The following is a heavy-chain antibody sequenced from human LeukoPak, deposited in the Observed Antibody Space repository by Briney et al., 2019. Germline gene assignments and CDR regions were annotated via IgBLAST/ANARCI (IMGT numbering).Heavy chain of an antibody. CDR2: IYSGGST. Sequence: GGSLRLSCAASGLTFRNFWMCWVRQAPGKGLEWVSVIYSGGSTYYADSVKGRFTISRDNSKNTLYLQMNSLRAEDTAVYYCARGVRGYSRYWGQGTLVTVSS. V-gene: IGHV3-53*01. D-gene: IGHD5-18*01. CDR1: GLTFRNFW. J-gene: IGHJ4*02. CDR3: ARGVRGYSRY.